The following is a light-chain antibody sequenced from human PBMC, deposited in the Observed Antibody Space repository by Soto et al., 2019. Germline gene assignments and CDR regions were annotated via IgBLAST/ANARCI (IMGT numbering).Light chain of an antibody. V-gene: IGLV2-14*01. CDR2: EVT. Sequence: QSALTQPASVSGSPGQSITMSCTGTSSDVGGNNYVSWYQQHPGKAPQLMISEVTKRPSGVCNRLSGSKSGNTASLTFSGLQAENEAAYYCNSYTGSSTPVFGGGTKLTVL. CDR1: SSDVGGNNY. CDR3: NSYTGSSTPV. J-gene: IGLJ3*02.